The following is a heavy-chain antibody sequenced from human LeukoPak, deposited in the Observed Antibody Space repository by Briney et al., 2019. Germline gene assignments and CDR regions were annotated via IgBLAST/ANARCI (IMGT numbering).Heavy chain of an antibody. J-gene: IGHJ5*02. CDR3: ASGKGYCSGGSCYTFDP. Sequence: ASVKVSCKASGYTFTSYYMHWVRQAPGQGLEWMGIINPSGGSTSYAQKFQGRVTMTRDMSTSTVYMELSSLRSEDTAVYYCASGKGYCSGGSCYTFDPWGQGTLVTVSS. V-gene: IGHV1-46*01. CDR2: INPSGGST. CDR1: GYTFTSYY. D-gene: IGHD2-15*01.